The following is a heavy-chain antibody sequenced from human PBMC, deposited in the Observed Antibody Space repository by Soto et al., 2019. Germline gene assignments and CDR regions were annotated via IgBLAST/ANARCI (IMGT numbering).Heavy chain of an antibody. CDR2: ISSDGSNQ. CDR1: GFTFSNYA. D-gene: IGHD3-10*01. V-gene: IGHV3-30-3*01. Sequence: QVQLVESGGGVVQPGRSLRLSCAASGFTFSNYAIHWVRQAPGKGLEWVAVISSDGSNQYYADSVKGRFTISRDNSKNTLDLQMNGLRAEDTAVYYCARESMVRGSIGDYWGQGTLVTVSS. CDR3: ARESMVRGSIGDY. J-gene: IGHJ4*02.